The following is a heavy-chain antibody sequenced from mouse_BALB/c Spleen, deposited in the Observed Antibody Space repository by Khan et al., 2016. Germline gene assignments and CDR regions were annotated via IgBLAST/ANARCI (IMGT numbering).Heavy chain of an antibody. J-gene: IGHJ3*01. V-gene: IGHV1S34*01. CDR2: ITSCNGAT. D-gene: IGHD1-1*01. CDR3: ASPYGSSYVGFAY. Sequence: LVKTGASVKISCKASGYSFTGYYMHWVKQSHGKSLEWIGYITSCNGATSYNQKFKGKATFTVDTSSSTAYMQFNSLTSEDSAVYYCASPYGSSYVGFAYWGQGTLVTVSA. CDR1: GYSFTGYY.